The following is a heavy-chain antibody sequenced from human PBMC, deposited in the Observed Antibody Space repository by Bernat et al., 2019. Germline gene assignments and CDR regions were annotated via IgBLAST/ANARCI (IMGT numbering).Heavy chain of an antibody. J-gene: IGHJ3*02. CDR3: ATAQWEGAFDI. CDR2: ISSSSSYI. V-gene: IGHV3-21*01. D-gene: IGHD1-26*01. Sequence: EVQLVESGGGLVKPGGSLRLSCAASGFTFSSYSMNWVRQAPGKGLEWVSSISSSSSYIYYADSVKGRFTISRDNAKNSLYLQMNGLRAEDTAVYYCATAQWEGAFDIWGQGTMVTVSS. CDR1: GFTFSSYS.